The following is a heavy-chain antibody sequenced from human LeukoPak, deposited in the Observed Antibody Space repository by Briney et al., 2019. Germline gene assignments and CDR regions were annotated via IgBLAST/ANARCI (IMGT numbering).Heavy chain of an antibody. CDR2: ISSNGGST. D-gene: IGHD3-3*01. Sequence: PGGSLRLSCAASGFTFSSYAMHWVRQAPGKGLEYVSAISSNGGSTYYANSVKGRFTISRDNSKNTLYLQMGSLRAEDMAVYYCARLPPGVASDYWGQGTLVTVSS. V-gene: IGHV3-64*01. J-gene: IGHJ4*02. CDR3: ARLPPGVASDY. CDR1: GFTFSSYA.